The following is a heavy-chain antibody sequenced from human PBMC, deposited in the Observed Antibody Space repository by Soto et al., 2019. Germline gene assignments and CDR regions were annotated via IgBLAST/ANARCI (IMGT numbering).Heavy chain of an antibody. CDR2: ISYDGSNK. V-gene: IGHV3-30*18. CDR3: AKEVWRGPMDV. D-gene: IGHD3-3*01. J-gene: IGHJ6*02. CDR1: GFTFSSYG. Sequence: QVQLVESGGGVVQPGRSLRLSCAASGFTFSSYGMHWVRQAPGKGLEWVAVISYDGSNKYYADSVKGRFTISRDNSKNTLYLQMNSLRAEDTAVYYCAKEVWRGPMDVWGQGTTVTFAS.